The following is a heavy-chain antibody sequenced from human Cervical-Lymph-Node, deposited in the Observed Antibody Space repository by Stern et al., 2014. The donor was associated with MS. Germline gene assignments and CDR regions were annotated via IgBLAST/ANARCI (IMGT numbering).Heavy chain of an antibody. D-gene: IGHD2-21*02. Sequence: QVQLQESGPGLVKPSQTLSLTCTVSGGSISSGSYYWTWIRQPAGKGLEWIGHIYSTGSTKYNPSLKARATISGATPKTKSSRKLSSVTAADTAVYYCARDPPLTLKGAFDIWGQGTMVTVSS. J-gene: IGHJ3*02. CDR3: ARDPPLTLKGAFDI. CDR2: IYSTGST. V-gene: IGHV4-61*02. CDR1: GGSISSGSYY.